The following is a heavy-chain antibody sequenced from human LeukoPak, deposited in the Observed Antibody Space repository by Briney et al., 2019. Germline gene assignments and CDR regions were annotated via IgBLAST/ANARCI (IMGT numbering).Heavy chain of an antibody. CDR1: GGSFSGYY. CDR3: ARGRRPRKYYYYYGMDV. Sequence: KPSETLSLTCAVYGGSFSGYYWSWIRQPPGKGLEWIGEINHSGSTNYNPSLKSRVTISVDTSKNQFSLKLSSVTAADTAVYYCARGRRPRKYYYYYGMDVWGQGTTVTVSS. V-gene: IGHV4-34*01. J-gene: IGHJ6*02. CDR2: INHSGST. D-gene: IGHD1-14*01.